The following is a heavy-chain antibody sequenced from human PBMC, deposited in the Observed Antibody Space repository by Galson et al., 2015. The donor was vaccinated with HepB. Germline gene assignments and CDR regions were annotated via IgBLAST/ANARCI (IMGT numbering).Heavy chain of an antibody. CDR3: ARGGDCGGDCYSSNWFDP. V-gene: IGHV1-2*04. D-gene: IGHD2-21*02. CDR1: GYTFTGYY. J-gene: IGHJ5*02. CDR2: ISPNSGGT. Sequence: SVKVSCKASGYTFTGYYMHWVRQAPGQGLEWMGWISPNSGGTNYAQKFQGWVTMTRDTSISTAYMELSRLRSDDTAVYYCARGGDCGGDCYSSNWFDPWGQGTLVTVSS.